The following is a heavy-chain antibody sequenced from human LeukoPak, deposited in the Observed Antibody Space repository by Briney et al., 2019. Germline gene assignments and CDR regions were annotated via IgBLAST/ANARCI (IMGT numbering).Heavy chain of an antibody. CDR3: ARRATSVRGIPLFDY. D-gene: IGHD3-10*01. CDR2: IDPSDSYT. V-gene: IGHV5-10-1*01. CDR1: GYRFTSYW. Sequence: GESLRISCKGSGYRFTSYWIDWVRQMPGKGLEWMGRIDPSDSYTNYSPSFQGHVTISADNSISTAYLQWSGLKAWDTAMFYCARRATSVRGIPLFDYWGQGTLVTVSS. J-gene: IGHJ4*02.